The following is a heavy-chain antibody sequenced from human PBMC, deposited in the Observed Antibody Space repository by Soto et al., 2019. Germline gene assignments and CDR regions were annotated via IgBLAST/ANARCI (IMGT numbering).Heavy chain of an antibody. CDR3: AKDLILSYYYDSSGYSPFDY. D-gene: IGHD3-22*01. CDR1: GFTFSSYA. J-gene: IGHJ4*02. Sequence: GGSLRLSCAASGFTFSSYAMSWVRQAPGKGLEWVSAISGSGGSTYYADSVKGRFTISRDNSKNTLYLQMNSLRAEDTAVYYCAKDLILSYYYDSSGYSPFDYWGQGTLVTVSS. V-gene: IGHV3-23*01. CDR2: ISGSGGST.